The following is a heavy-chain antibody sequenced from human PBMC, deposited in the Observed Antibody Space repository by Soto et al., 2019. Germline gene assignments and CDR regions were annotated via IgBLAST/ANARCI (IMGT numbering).Heavy chain of an antibody. CDR1: EFTFNTYA. CDR2: IAYDGNDK. D-gene: IGHD1-7*01. V-gene: IGHV3-30*03. CDR3: ARDVGNYVPYYYGMDV. Sequence: QAQLVESGGGVVQPGRSLRLSCAASEFTFNTYAMHWVRQAPGKGLEWVAVIAYDGNDKYYADSVKGRFTNSRDNSKNALYLQMNTLRPEDTAMYYCARDVGNYVPYYYGMDVWGQGTRVTVSS. J-gene: IGHJ6*02.